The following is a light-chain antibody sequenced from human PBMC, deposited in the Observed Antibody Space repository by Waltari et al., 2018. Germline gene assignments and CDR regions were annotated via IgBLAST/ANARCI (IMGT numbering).Light chain of an antibody. V-gene: IGKV1-39*01. CDR2: AAS. CDR3: QQSYSILIT. J-gene: IGKJ3*01. CDR1: QSISSY. Sequence: DIQMTQSPSSLSASVGDRVTITCRASQSISSYLNWYQQKPGKAPKLLIYAASSLQSGVPSRFSGSGSGTDFTLTISSLQPEDFATYYCQQSYSILITFGPGTKVEI.